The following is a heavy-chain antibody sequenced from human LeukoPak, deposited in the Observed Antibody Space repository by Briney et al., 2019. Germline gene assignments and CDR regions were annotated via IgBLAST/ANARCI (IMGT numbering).Heavy chain of an antibody. CDR3: ARGLYDSSGPLDY. Sequence: GGSLRLSCAASGFTFSNYEMNWVRRAPGKGLEWLSYISSRGTTMYYADSVKGRFTISRDNAKNSLFLQMNSLRAEDTALYYCARGLYDSSGPLDYWGQGTLVTVSS. CDR1: GFTFSNYE. J-gene: IGHJ4*02. D-gene: IGHD3-22*01. CDR2: ISSRGTTM. V-gene: IGHV3-48*03.